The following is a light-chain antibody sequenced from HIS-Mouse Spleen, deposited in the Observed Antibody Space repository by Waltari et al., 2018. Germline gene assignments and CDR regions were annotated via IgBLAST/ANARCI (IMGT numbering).Light chain of an antibody. J-gene: IGLJ2*01. Sequence: SYELTQPPSVSVSPGQTARITCSGDALPKQYAYWYQQKQGQAPVLVIYKDSERPSGIPGRFSGSSSGTTDTLTSSGVQAEDEADYYCQSADSSGTYSVVFGGGTKLTVL. CDR2: KDS. CDR3: QSADSSGTYSVV. CDR1: ALPKQY. V-gene: IGLV3-25*03.